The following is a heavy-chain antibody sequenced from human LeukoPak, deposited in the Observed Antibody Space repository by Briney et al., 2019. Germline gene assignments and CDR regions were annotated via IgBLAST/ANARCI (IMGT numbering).Heavy chain of an antibody. Sequence: GSLRLSCAASGFTFSHAWMNWVRQAPGKGLEWVGRIKTESNGGTTDYAAPVNGRFTISRDDSKNTLYLEMNSLRTEDTAVYYCVADPANCCYAMDIWGQGTTVSVSS. CDR1: GFTFSHAW. J-gene: IGHJ6*02. D-gene: IGHD2-2*01. V-gene: IGHV3-15*01. CDR2: IKTESNGGTT. CDR3: VADPANCCYAMDI.